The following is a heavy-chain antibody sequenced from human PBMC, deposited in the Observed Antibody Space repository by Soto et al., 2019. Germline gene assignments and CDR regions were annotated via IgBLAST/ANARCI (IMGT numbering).Heavy chain of an antibody. CDR3: AADHRCSGGSYYYYFDY. J-gene: IGHJ4*02. Sequence: ASVKVSCKASGYTFTSYGISWVRQAPGQGLEWMGWISAYNGNTNYAQKLQGRVTMTTDTSTSTAYMELRSLRSDDTAVYYCAADHRCSGGSYYYYFDYWGQGTLVTVSS. CDR2: ISAYNGNT. CDR1: GYTFTSYG. V-gene: IGHV1-18*01. D-gene: IGHD2-15*01.